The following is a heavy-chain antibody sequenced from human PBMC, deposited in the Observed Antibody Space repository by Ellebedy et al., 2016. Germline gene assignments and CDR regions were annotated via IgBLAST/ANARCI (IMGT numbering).Heavy chain of an antibody. J-gene: IGHJ3*02. CDR1: GGTFSTYG. Sequence: ASVKVSCKASGGTFSTYGINWVRQATGQGLERMGWMNPISGNTGFAQRFQGRVTMTRDTSKSTAYMELSSLRSEDTAVYYCARAPGGEVPDFDAFHIWGQGTMVTVSS. D-gene: IGHD3-16*01. V-gene: IGHV1-8*02. CDR3: ARAPGGEVPDFDAFHI. CDR2: MNPISGNT.